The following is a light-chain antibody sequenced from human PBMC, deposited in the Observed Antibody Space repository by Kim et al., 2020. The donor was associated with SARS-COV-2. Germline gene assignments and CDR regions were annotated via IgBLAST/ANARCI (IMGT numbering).Light chain of an antibody. V-gene: IGLV3-27*01. CDR1: VLAKRY. J-gene: IGLJ3*02. CDR2: KDS. Sequence: SVSPEQTARIPCSGNVLAKRYTRWFQQKPGQAPVLLIYKDSERPSGIPERFSGSSSGTTVTLTISGAQVEDEADYYCYSAADDNWVFGGGTQLTVL. CDR3: YSAADDNWV.